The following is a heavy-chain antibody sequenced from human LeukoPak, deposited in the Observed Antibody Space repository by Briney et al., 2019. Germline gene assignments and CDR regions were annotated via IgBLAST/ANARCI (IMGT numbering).Heavy chain of an antibody. Sequence: ASVKVSCKASDYSFTSYGISWVRQAPGQGLEWVGTINPSGGFTSYAQRFQGRVTMTRDTSTSTVYMELRSLTSEDTAVYYCASGYGLGAGRFDYWGQGTLVTVSS. CDR1: DYSFTSYG. J-gene: IGHJ4*02. V-gene: IGHV1-46*01. D-gene: IGHD1-26*01. CDR2: INPSGGFT. CDR3: ASGYGLGAGRFDY.